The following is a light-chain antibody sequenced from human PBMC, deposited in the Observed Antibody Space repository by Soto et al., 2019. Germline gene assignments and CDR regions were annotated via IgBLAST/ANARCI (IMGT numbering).Light chain of an antibody. Sequence: QSVLTQPPSASGTPGQRVTISCSGSSSNIGSNTVNWYQQLPGTAPKLLIYSNNQRPSGVPDRFSGSKSGTSASLAISGLQSEDEAEYYCAAWDDSLNGDVFGTGTKLTVL. CDR2: SNN. CDR1: SSNIGSNT. J-gene: IGLJ1*01. CDR3: AAWDDSLNGDV. V-gene: IGLV1-44*01.